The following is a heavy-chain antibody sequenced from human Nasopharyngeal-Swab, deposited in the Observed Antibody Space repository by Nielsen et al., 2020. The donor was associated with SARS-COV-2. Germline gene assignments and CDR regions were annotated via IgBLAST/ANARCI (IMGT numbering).Heavy chain of an antibody. CDR2: IGGSADST. CDR1: GFTFSSFW. J-gene: IGHJ6*03. D-gene: IGHD3-16*01. Sequence: GESLKISCVGTGFTFSSFWMNWVRQSPGKGLEWVSSIGGSADSTFYADSVKGRFTISRDRTSNTLYLQMNSLRVEDTAVYYCAKNKVMRDTYSYYMDVWGKGATVTVSS. CDR3: AKNKVMRDTYSYYMDV. V-gene: IGHV3-23*01.